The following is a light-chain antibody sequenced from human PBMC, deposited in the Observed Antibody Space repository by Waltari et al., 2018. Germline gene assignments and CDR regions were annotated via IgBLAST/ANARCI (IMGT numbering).Light chain of an antibody. CDR2: KAH. Sequence: QTVVTQEPSLSVSPGGTVTLTCALSSGSVSTTSYASWYQQTPGQAPRPPVYKAHTRSSGVPVRFSGSILGNKAALTIAGAQADDESNYYCLMYMGSGIWVFGGGTKLTVL. V-gene: IGLV8-61*01. CDR3: LMYMGSGIWV. CDR1: SGSVSTTSY. J-gene: IGLJ3*02.